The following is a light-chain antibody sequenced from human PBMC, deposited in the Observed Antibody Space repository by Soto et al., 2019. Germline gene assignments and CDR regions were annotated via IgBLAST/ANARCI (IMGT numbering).Light chain of an antibody. V-gene: IGKV3-15*01. CDR1: QSVSNN. J-gene: IGKJ5*01. CDR2: GAS. CDR3: QQHNQWPIT. Sequence: EIVLTQSPGTLSLSPGERATLSCRASQSVSNNYLAWYQQKPGQAPRLLIYGASTRAPGFPARFSGSGSGTEFTLTINSLQSEDSAVYYCQQHNQWPITFGQGTRLEIK.